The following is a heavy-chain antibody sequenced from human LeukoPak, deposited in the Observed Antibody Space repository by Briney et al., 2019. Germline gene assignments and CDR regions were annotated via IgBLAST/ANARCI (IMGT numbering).Heavy chain of an antibody. J-gene: IGHJ3*02. CDR1: GFTFSSYW. Sequence: GGSLRLSCAASGFTFSSYWMHWVRQAPGKGLVWVSRINSDGSSTSYADSVKGRFTISRDNAKNTLYLQMNSLRAEDTAVYYCARVATYYYGSGSYYNMKNAFDIWGQGTMLTVSS. CDR2: INSDGSST. D-gene: IGHD3-10*01. V-gene: IGHV3-74*01. CDR3: ARVATYYYGSGSYYNMKNAFDI.